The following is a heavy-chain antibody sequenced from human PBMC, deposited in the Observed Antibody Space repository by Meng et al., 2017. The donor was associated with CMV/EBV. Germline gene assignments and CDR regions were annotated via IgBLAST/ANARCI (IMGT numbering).Heavy chain of an antibody. Sequence: KVSCKGSGYSFTSYWIGWVRLMPGKGLEWMGMIYPGDSDTRYSPSFQGQVTISADKSISTAYLQWSSLKASDTAMYYCARAVVPAAITHFDYWGQGTLVTVSS. D-gene: IGHD2-2*02. CDR3: ARAVVPAAITHFDY. V-gene: IGHV5-51*01. CDR1: GYSFTSYW. CDR2: IYPGDSDT. J-gene: IGHJ4*02.